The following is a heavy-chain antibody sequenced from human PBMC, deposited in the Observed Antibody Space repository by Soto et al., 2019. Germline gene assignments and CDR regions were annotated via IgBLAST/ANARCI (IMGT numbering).Heavy chain of an antibody. CDR2: TAYTGNT. CDR3: ARDMHAGFTHYFGP. V-gene: IGHV4-59*01. Sequence: SVRSVVSEGSSAYFHCRWLLQIPGKGLEWIAYTAYTGNTNYNPSLKSRVTISIATTKNQLSLKLTSMTAADTAVYYCARDMHAGFTHYFGPSGQGPLVTVPS. CDR1: EGSSAYFH. D-gene: IGHD1-26*01. J-gene: IGHJ5*02.